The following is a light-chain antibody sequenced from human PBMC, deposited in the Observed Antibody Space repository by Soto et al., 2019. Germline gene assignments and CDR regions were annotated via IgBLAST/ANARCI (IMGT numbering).Light chain of an antibody. Sequence: DVVMTQSPLSLPVTLGQPASISCKSTQSLLYSDGDTYLHWFQQRPGHSPRRLIYKVSNRDAGVPDRFSGSGSGTDFTLKISSVEAEDVGVYYCMQGAHWPWTFGQGTKVEIK. CDR2: KVS. CDR1: QSLLYSDGDTY. CDR3: MQGAHWPWT. J-gene: IGKJ1*01. V-gene: IGKV2-30*01.